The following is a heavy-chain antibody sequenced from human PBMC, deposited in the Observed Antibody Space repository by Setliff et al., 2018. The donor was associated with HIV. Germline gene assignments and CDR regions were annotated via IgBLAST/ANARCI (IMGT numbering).Heavy chain of an antibody. J-gene: IGHJ6*02. D-gene: IGHD3-9*01. Sequence: LRLSCAAYGFFFNKAWMSWVRQAPGKGLEWVGRIRSKIDGGTIDYAAPLKGRFTISRDDPKHTLFLQLNSLKIEDTAVYYCATDPFAPDYDVSTGVPLYAWGQGTTVTVSS. CDR3: ATDPFAPDYDVSTGVPLYA. CDR1: GFFFNKAW. V-gene: IGHV3-15*01. CDR2: IRSKIDGGTI.